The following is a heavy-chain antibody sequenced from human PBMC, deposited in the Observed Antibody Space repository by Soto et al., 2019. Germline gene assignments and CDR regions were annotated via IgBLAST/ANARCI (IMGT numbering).Heavy chain of an antibody. V-gene: IGHV1-69*12. J-gene: IGHJ6*02. CDR1: GGTFSSYA. D-gene: IGHD6-19*01. CDR3: ARDGSYSSGLQPNTPTYSYGMDV. Sequence: QVQLVQSGAEVKKPGSSVKVSCKASGGTFSSYAISWVRQAPGQGLEWMGGIIPILGTANYAQKFQGRVTITADESTSTVYMELSSLRSEETAVDYCARDGSYSSGLQPNTPTYSYGMDVWGQGTTVTVSS. CDR2: IIPILGTA.